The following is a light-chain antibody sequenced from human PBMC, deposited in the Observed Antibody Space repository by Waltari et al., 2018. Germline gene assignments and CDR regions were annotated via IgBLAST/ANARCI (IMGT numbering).Light chain of an antibody. J-gene: IGKJ2*01. Sequence: DIQLTQSPSFLSASVGDRVTTPCRAFQGISSYLAWYQQKPGKAPKPLIYAASTLQSGVPSRFSGSGSGTEFTLTISSLQPEDFATYYCQQLNSYPYTFGQGTKLEIK. CDR2: AAS. V-gene: IGKV1-9*01. CDR3: QQLNSYPYT. CDR1: QGISSY.